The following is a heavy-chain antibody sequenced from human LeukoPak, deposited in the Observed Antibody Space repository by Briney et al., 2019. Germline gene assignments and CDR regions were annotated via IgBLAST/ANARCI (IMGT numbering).Heavy chain of an antibody. CDR2: IQHDGGAK. CDR3: AKDFGSGRYAFDI. V-gene: IGHV3-30*02. D-gene: IGHD3-10*01. Sequence: GGSLRLSCAASGFDIRGHNMHWVRQAPGKGREWVSFIQHDGGAKWYVDSVKGRFTVSRDNSKNTLYLQMNSLRVEDTALYYCAKDFGSGRYAFDIWGQGTIVTVSS. J-gene: IGHJ3*02. CDR1: GFDIRGHN.